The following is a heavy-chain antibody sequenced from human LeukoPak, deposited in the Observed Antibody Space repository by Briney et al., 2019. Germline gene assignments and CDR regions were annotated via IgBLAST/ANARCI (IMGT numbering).Heavy chain of an antibody. CDR1: GGSISSSSYY. V-gene: IGHV4-39*07. Sequence: SETLSLTCTVSGGSISSSSYYWSWIRQPPGKGLEWIGEINHSGSTNYNPSLKSRVTISVDTSKNQFSLKLSSVTAADTAVYYCARDRGYCSSTSCYGFRYFDLWGRGTLVTVSS. CDR3: ARDRGYCSSTSCYGFRYFDL. D-gene: IGHD2-2*01. CDR2: INHSGST. J-gene: IGHJ2*01.